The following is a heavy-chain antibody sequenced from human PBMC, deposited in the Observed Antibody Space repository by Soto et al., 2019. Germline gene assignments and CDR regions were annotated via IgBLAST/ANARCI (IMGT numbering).Heavy chain of an antibody. CDR3: AKDRRSVAARPIGDY. Sequence: LRLSCAASGFTFSSYAMSWVRQAPGKGLEWVSAISGSGGSTYYADSVKGRFTISRDNSKNTLYLQMNSLRAEDTPVYYCAKDRRSVAARPIGDYWGQGTLVTVSS. CDR2: ISGSGGST. J-gene: IGHJ4*02. D-gene: IGHD6-6*01. CDR1: GFTFSSYA. V-gene: IGHV3-23*01.